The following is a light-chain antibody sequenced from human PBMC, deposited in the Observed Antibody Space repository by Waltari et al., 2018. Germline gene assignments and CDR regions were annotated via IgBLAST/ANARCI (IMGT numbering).Light chain of an antibody. CDR1: SSDVGTYNL. V-gene: IGLV2-23*02. CDR3: CSYVGLGTYV. CDR2: EVT. J-gene: IGLJ1*01. Sequence: QSGLAQPASASGSPGKSITITCTGPSSDVGTYNLVPWYQQRPGQAPTLLIYEVTKRAPGTSDRFSASKSGNTASLSISGLQAQEDEADYYCCSYVGLGTYVFGTGTKVTV.